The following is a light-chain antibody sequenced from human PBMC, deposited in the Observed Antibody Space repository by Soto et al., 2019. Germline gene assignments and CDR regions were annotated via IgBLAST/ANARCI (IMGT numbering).Light chain of an antibody. V-gene: IGLV1-47*02. CDR2: SND. CDR3: AAWDDILSGGV. J-gene: IGLJ1*01. Sequence: QSVLTQPPSASGTPGQTVTISCSGSSFNIGFNYVYWYQQLPGMAPKLLIHSNDERPSGVPDRFSGSKSGTSASLAISGLRSEDEAEYYCAAWDDILSGGVFGTGTKVTVL. CDR1: SFNIGFNY.